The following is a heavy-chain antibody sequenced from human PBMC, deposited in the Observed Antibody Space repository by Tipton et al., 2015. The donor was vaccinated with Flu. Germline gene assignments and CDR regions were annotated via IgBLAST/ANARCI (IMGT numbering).Heavy chain of an antibody. CDR2: ISRSGSMI. CDR1: GFTFNDYY. J-gene: IGHJ6*02. D-gene: IGHD2-2*01. V-gene: IGHV3-11*01. Sequence: SLRLSCVASGFTFNDYYMIWIRQVPGRGLGWVSHISRSGSMIDYVDSVKGRFTVSRDNAKNSVYLQMNDLRPEDTAMYYCARDYVVVPATTADYFYGMDVWGQGP. CDR3: ARDYVVVPATTADYFYGMDV.